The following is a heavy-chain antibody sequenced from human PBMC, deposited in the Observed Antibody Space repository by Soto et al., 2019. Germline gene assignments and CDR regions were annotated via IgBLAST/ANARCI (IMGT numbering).Heavy chain of an antibody. CDR3: ARGDSSGWYGGYYGMDV. D-gene: IGHD6-19*01. V-gene: IGHV3-48*03. CDR2: ISSSGSTI. CDR1: GFTFSSYE. J-gene: IGHJ6*02. Sequence: PGGSLRLSCAASGFTFSSYEMNWVRQAPGKGLEWVSYISSSGSTIYYADSVKGRFTISRDNAKNSLYLQMNSLRAEDTAVYYCARGDSSGWYGGYYGMDVWGQGTTVTVS.